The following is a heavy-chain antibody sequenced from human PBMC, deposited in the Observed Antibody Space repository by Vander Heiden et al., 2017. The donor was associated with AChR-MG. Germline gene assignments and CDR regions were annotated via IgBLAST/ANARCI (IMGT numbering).Heavy chain of an antibody. Sequence: QLQLQESGPGLVKPSETLSLTCTVSGGSISSSSYYWGWIRQPPGKGLEWIGSIYYSGSTYYNPSLKSRVTISVDTSKNQFSLKLSSVTAADTAVYYCASQTTYDAFAFDIWGQGTMVTVSS. CDR2: IYYSGST. J-gene: IGHJ3*02. CDR3: ASQTTYDAFAFDI. CDR1: GGSISSSSYY. D-gene: IGHD3-22*01. V-gene: IGHV4-39*01.